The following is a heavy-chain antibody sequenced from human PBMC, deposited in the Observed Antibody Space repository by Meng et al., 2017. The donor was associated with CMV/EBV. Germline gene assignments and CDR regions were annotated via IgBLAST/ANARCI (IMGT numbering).Heavy chain of an antibody. D-gene: IGHD4-23*01. Sequence: GGSLRLPCAASGFTFSSYELNWVRQAPGKGRGWVSYISSSGSTIYYADSVKGRFTISRDNAKNSLYLQMNSLRAEDTAVYYCARDYGGNGFSYYYGMDVWGQGTTVTVSS. V-gene: IGHV3-48*03. CDR2: ISSSGSTI. CDR1: GFTFSSYE. J-gene: IGHJ6*02. CDR3: ARDYGGNGFSYYYGMDV.